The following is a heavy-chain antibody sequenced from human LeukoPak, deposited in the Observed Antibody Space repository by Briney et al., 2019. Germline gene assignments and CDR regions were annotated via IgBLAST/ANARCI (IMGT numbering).Heavy chain of an antibody. CDR3: ARDSIAAAGTYYYGMDV. J-gene: IGHJ6*02. CDR1: GGSFSGYY. V-gene: IGHV4-34*01. Sequence: SETLSLTCAVYGGSFSGYYWSWIRQPLGKGLEWIGGINHSGSTNYNPSLKSRVTISVDTSKNQFSLKLSSVTAADTAVYYCARDSIAAAGTYYYGMDVWGQGTTVTVSS. CDR2: INHSGST. D-gene: IGHD6-13*01.